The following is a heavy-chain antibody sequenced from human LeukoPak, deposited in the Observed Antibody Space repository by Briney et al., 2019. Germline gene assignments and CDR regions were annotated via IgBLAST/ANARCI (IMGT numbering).Heavy chain of an antibody. CDR2: IYSGGNT. V-gene: IGHV3-53*01. D-gene: IGHD1-26*01. CDR1: GFTVRNTY. Sequence: PGGSLRLSCAASGFTVRNTYMTWVRQAPGKGLEWVSVIYSGGNTYYADSVKGRFTTSRDNSKNTLFLQMNSLRAEDTAVYFCARGGSVGSYYYFDYWGQGTTVTVSS. CDR3: ARGGSVGSYYYFDY. J-gene: IGHJ4*03.